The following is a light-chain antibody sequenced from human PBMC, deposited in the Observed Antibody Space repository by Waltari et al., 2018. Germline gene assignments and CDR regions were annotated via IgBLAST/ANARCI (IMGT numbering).Light chain of an antibody. CDR1: QRVFYRSTNKNY. CDR2: WAS. Sequence: DIEVTQSPDSLAVSLGERATLNCKSSQRVFYRSTNKNYLAWYQQKPGQPPKLLIYWASTRESGVPDRFSGSGSGTDFTLTINSLQAEDVAVYYCQQFFTLPSFGPGTKVDIK. CDR3: QQFFTLPS. V-gene: IGKV4-1*01. J-gene: IGKJ3*01.